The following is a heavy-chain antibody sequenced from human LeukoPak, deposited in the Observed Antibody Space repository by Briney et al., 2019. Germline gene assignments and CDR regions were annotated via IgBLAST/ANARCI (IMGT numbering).Heavy chain of an antibody. D-gene: IGHD4-17*01. CDR1: GGTFSSYA. CDR2: IIPIFGIA. Sequence: ASVSVSCKASGGTFSSYAISWVPQAPGQGLEWMGRIIPIFGIANYAQKFHRRVTITADKSTSTAYMELSSLRSEDTAVYYCARENYGDYEPDRDYWGQGTLVTVSS. CDR3: ARENYGDYEPDRDY. V-gene: IGHV1-69*04. J-gene: IGHJ4*02.